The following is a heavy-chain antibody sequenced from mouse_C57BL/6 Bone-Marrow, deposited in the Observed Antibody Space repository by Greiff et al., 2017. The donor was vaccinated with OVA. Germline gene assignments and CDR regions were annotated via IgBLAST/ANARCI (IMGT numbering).Heavy chain of an antibody. CDR3: ARANYGSSFAY. V-gene: IGHV1-76*01. CDR1: GYTFTDYY. CDR2: IYPGSGNT. D-gene: IGHD1-1*01. J-gene: IGHJ3*01. Sequence: QVQLQQSGAELVRPGASVKLSCKASGYTFTDYYINWVKQRPGQGLEWIARIYPGSGNTYYNEKFKGKATLTAEKSSSTAYMQLSSLTSEDSAVYFCARANYGSSFAYWGQGTPVTVSA.